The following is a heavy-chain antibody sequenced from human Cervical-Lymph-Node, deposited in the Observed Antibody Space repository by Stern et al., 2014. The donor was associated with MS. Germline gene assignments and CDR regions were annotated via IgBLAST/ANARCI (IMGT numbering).Heavy chain of an antibody. D-gene: IGHD6-19*01. CDR1: GYRFTSYW. CDR2: LYPGDSDT. Sequence: VQLVQSGAEVKKPGESLRISCKASGYRFTSYWIGWVRPMPGKGLEWLGILYPGDSDTGHSPSFQGQVTISTDSSSNTVYLQWNSLKAADTAMYFCARPKPSSGYVLSGFDYWGQGTPVTVSS. J-gene: IGHJ4*02. CDR3: ARPKPSSGYVLSGFDY. V-gene: IGHV5-51*01.